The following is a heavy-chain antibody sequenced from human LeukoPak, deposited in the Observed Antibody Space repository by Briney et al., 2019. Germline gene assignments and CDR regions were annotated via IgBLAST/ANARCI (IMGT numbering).Heavy chain of an antibody. CDR2: ISYDGSNK. Sequence: GGSLRLSCAASGFTFSSYAMHWVREAPGKGLEWVAVISYDGSNKYYADSVKGRFTISRDNSKNTLYPQMNSLRAEDTAVQGSSTSCHDAFDIWGQGTMVTVSS. D-gene: IGHD2-2*01. V-gene: IGHV3-30-3*01. CDR3: STSCHDAFDI. J-gene: IGHJ3*02. CDR1: GFTFSSYA.